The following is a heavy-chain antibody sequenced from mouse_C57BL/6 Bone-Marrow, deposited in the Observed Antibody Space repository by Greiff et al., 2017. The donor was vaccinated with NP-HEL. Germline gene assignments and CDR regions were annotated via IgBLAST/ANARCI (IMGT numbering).Heavy chain of an antibody. CDR2: IHPNSGST. V-gene: IGHV1-64*01. J-gene: IGHJ4*01. CDR3: ARDSNLLYYAMDY. D-gene: IGHD2-5*01. CDR1: GYTFTSYW. Sequence: QVQLKQPGAELVKPGASVKLSCKASGYTFTSYWMHWVKQRPGQGLEWIGMIHPNSGSTNYNEKFKSKATLTVDKSSSTAYMQLSSLTSEDSAVHYCARDSNLLYYAMDYWGQGTSVTVSS.